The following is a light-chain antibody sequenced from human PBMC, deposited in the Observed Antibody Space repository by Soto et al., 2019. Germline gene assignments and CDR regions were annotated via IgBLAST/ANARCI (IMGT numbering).Light chain of an antibody. Sequence: QSVLTQPPSVSAAPGRTVTISCSGSSSNIRNNYVSWFQQLPGTAPKLLIYDSNKRPSGIPDRFSGSKSGTSATLGITGLQTGDEADYYCGTWDSSLSAYVFGTGTQLTVL. CDR1: SSNIRNNY. CDR2: DSN. CDR3: GTWDSSLSAYV. V-gene: IGLV1-51*01. J-gene: IGLJ1*01.